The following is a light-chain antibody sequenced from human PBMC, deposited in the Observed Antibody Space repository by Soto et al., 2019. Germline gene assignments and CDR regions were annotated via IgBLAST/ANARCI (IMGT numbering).Light chain of an antibody. CDR2: EGS. Sequence: QSALTQPASVSGSPGQSITISCTGTSSDVGSYNLVSWYQQRPGKAPKVMIFEGSRRPSGVSNRFSGSKSGNTASLTISGLQAEDEADYYFCSYAGSSTLIFGGGTKLTVL. CDR1: SSDVGSYNL. V-gene: IGLV2-23*01. CDR3: CSYAGSSTLI. J-gene: IGLJ2*01.